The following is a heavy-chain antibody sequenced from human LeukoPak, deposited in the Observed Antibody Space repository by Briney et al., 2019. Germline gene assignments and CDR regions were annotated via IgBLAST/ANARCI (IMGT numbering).Heavy chain of an antibody. CDR1: GFTFSSHS. CDR2: ITSSGNYM. Sequence: GGSLRLSCAASGFTFSSHSMNWVRQAPGKGLEWVSSITSSGNYMYYADSVKGRFTISRDNAKNSLYLQMNSLRAEDTAVYYCARGYCSSTSCPIDYWGQGTLVTVSS. CDR3: ARGYCSSTSCPIDY. D-gene: IGHD2-2*01. J-gene: IGHJ4*02. V-gene: IGHV3-21*01.